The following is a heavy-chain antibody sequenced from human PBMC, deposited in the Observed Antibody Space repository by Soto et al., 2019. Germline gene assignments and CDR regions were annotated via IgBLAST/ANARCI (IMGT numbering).Heavy chain of an antibody. CDR3: AREGGGPDAFDI. V-gene: IGHV4-31*03. CDR1: GGSISSGGYY. D-gene: IGHD1-26*01. CDR2: IYYSGST. J-gene: IGHJ3*02. Sequence: SETLSLTCTVSGGSISSGGYYWSWIRQHPGKGLEWIGYIYYSGSTYYNPSLKSRVTISVDTSKNQFSLKLSSVTAADTAVYYCAREGGGPDAFDIWGQGTMVTVSS.